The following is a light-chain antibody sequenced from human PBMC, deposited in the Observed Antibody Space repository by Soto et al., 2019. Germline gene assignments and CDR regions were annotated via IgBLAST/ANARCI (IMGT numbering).Light chain of an antibody. CDR3: QQLNSYPRT. Sequence: DIQLTQSPSFLSASVGDRVAITCRASQGISSHLAWYQQKPGKAPKLLISAASTLQSGVPSRFSGSGSGTEFTLTISSLQPEDFATYYCQQLNSYPRTFGGGTKVEIK. CDR2: AAS. V-gene: IGKV1-9*01. CDR1: QGISSH. J-gene: IGKJ4*01.